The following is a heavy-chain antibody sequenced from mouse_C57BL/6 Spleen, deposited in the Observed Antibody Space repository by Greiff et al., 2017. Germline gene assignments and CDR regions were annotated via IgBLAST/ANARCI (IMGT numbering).Heavy chain of an antibody. D-gene: IGHD2-3*01. CDR2: ISDGGSYT. J-gene: IGHJ3*01. CDR3: AHDGYLAWFAY. Sequence: EVKLMESGGGLVKPGGSLKLSCAASGFTFSSYAMSWVRQTPEKRLEWVATISDGGSYTYYPDNVKGRFTISRDNAKNNLYLQMSHLKSEDTAMYYCAHDGYLAWFAYWGQGTLVTVSA. V-gene: IGHV5-4*03. CDR1: GFTFSSYA.